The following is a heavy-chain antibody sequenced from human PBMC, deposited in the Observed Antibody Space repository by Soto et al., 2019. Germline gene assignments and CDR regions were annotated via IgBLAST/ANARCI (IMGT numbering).Heavy chain of an antibody. D-gene: IGHD4-17*01. CDR1: GYTLTEFS. CDR2: FDPEDGET. CDR3: ATGTPKRLTHDDYGDSVPNFDY. Sequence: ASVKLSCKVSGYTLTEFSMHWVRQAPGKGLEWMGGFDPEDGETIYAQKFQGRVTMTEDTSTDTAYMELSSLRSEDTAVYYCATGTPKRLTHDDYGDSVPNFDYWGQGTLVTVSS. V-gene: IGHV1-24*01. J-gene: IGHJ4*02.